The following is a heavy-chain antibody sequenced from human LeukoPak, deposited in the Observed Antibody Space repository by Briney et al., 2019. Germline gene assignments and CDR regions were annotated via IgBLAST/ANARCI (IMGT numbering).Heavy chain of an antibody. D-gene: IGHD6-13*01. J-gene: IGHJ4*02. CDR3: ARDIIAAAGTD. CDR2: ISSSSTYT. CDR1: GFTFSSYN. V-gene: IGHV3-21*04. Sequence: GGSLRLSCAASGFTFSSYNMNWVRQAPGKGLEWVSSISSSSTYTNYADSVKGRFTISRDNAKNSLYLQMNSLRAEDTAVYYCARDIIAAAGTDWGQGTLVTVSS.